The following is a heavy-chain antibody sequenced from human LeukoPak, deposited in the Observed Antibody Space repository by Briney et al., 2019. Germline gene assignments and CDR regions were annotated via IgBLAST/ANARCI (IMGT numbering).Heavy chain of an antibody. CDR1: GFTFSIYS. CDR3: ARDLMDYDVSTGLHHYYMDV. J-gene: IGHJ6*02. D-gene: IGHD3-9*01. V-gene: IGHV3-48*04. Sequence: PGGSLRLSCAASGFTFSIYSMNWVRQAPGKGLEWVSYISSSSSTIYYADSVKGRFTISRDNAKNSLYLQMNSLRAEDTAVYYCARDLMDYDVSTGLHHYYMDVWGQGTTVTVSS. CDR2: ISSSSSTI.